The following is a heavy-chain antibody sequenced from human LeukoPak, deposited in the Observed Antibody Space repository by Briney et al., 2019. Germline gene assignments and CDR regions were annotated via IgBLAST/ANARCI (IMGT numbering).Heavy chain of an antibody. D-gene: IGHD5-24*01. V-gene: IGHV3-48*03. CDR3: AREDGDAFDI. Sequence: GGSLRLSCAASGFTFSSYEMDWVRRAPGKGLEWVSYIGSSGGSRYYADPVKGRFTSPRDDAKNSLYLQMNSLRVEDTAVYYCAREDGDAFDIWGQGTVVSVSS. CDR2: IGSSGGSR. CDR1: GFTFSSYE. J-gene: IGHJ3*02.